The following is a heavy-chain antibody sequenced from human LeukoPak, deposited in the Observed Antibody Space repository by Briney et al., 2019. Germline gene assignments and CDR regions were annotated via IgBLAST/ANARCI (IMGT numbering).Heavy chain of an antibody. CDR3: ARDHVVAADYYYYYYMDV. Sequence: SETLSLTCTVSGGSISSYYWSWIRQPAGKGLEWIGRIYTSGSTNYNPSLKSRVTMSVDTSKNQFSLKLSSVTAADTAVYYCARDHVVAADYYYYYYMDVWGKGTTVTISS. V-gene: IGHV4-4*07. D-gene: IGHD2-15*01. CDR2: IYTSGST. J-gene: IGHJ6*03. CDR1: GGSISSYY.